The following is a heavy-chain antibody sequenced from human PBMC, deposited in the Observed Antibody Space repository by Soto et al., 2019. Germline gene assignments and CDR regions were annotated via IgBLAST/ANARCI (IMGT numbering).Heavy chain of an antibody. CDR1: GGSITSFY. CDR2: ISYTGST. V-gene: IGHV4-59*01. D-gene: IGHD6-19*01. J-gene: IGHJ4*02. CDR3: AREGNGWYYSDY. Sequence: LSLTCTVSGGSITSFYWSWIRQTPGKGLEWIGHISYTGSTNYNPSLKSRVTIAVDTSKNQFSLNLTSVTAADTAVYYCAREGNGWYYSDYWGQGALVTVSS.